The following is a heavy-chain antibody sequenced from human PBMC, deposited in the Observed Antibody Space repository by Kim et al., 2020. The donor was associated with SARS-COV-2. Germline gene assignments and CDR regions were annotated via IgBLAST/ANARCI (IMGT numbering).Heavy chain of an antibody. D-gene: IGHD3-3*02. V-gene: IGHV3-66*01. Sequence: GGSLRLSCLASGIAVSRNYMSWVRQAPGKGLEWVSIVFSGGATYDADSVKGRFTISRDNSKNTLFLQMNSLRDEDTAVYYCAKSTSPSNADDFDVWGQGT. CDR1: GIAVSRNY. CDR2: VFSGGAT. CDR3: AKSTSPSNADDFDV. J-gene: IGHJ3*01.